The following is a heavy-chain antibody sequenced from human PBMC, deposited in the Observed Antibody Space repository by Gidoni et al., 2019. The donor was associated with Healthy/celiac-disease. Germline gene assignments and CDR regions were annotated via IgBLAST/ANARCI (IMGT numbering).Heavy chain of an antibody. CDR2: FYYSGST. J-gene: IGHJ6*04. Sequence: QVQLQESGPGLVKPSETLSLTCTVSGGSISSYYWSWIRQPPGKGLEWIGYFYYSGSTNYNPSLKSRVTISVDTSKNQFSLKLSSVTAADTAVYYCARDLAAAGHYYGMDVWGKGTTVTVSS. CDR1: GGSISSYY. D-gene: IGHD6-13*01. V-gene: IGHV4-59*01. CDR3: ARDLAAAGHYYGMDV.